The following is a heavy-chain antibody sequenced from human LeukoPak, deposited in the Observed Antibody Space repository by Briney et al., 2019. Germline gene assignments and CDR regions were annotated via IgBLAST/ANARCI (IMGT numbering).Heavy chain of an antibody. J-gene: IGHJ4*02. V-gene: IGHV4-39*01. D-gene: IGHD1-14*01. CDR3: ARHGEPDY. CDR1: DGSISSSSYY. Sequence: SETLSLTCTVSDGSISSSSYYWGWIRQPPGKGLEWIGSIYYSGSTYYNPSLKSRVTISVDTSKNQFSLKLSSVTAADTAVYYCARHGEPDYWGQGTLVTVSS. CDR2: IYYSGST.